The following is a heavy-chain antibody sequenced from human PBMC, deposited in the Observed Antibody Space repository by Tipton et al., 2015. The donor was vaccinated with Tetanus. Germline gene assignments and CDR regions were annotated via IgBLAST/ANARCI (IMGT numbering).Heavy chain of an antibody. Sequence: TLSLTCTVSGDSISFYYWSWIRQPPGKGLEWIGYIYYSGNTKYNPSLKGRVTMSVDTSKNQFSLNLTSVTPADTAVYYCARDLRRYQQNNWFGPWGQGTLVTVSS. CDR2: IYYSGNT. CDR1: GDSISFYY. D-gene: IGHD2-2*01. CDR3: ARDLRRYQQNNWFGP. V-gene: IGHV4-59*01. J-gene: IGHJ5*02.